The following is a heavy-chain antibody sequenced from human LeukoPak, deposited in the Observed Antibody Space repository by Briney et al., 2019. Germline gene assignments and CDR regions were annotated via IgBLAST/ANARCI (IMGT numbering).Heavy chain of an antibody. Sequence: SETLSLTCTVSGGSISSSNYYWGWIRQPPGQGLEWIATISYSGSTYYNPSVKSRVTISRDMSKNQFSLSLNSVTAADTAVYYCARDNVLLWFGELSPIIETMGYYMDVWGKGTTVTISS. D-gene: IGHD3-10*01. CDR3: ARDNVLLWFGELSPIIETMGYYMDV. V-gene: IGHV4-39*07. CDR2: ISYSGST. J-gene: IGHJ6*03. CDR1: GGSISSSNYY.